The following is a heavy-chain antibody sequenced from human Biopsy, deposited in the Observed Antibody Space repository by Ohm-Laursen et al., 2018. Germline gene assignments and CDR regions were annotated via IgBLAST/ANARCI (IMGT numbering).Heavy chain of an antibody. CDR3: ARDALGGGSYRFFY. J-gene: IGHJ4*02. Sequence: SLVKVSCKVSGGTFTNYAISWVRQAPGQGLEWMGGIIPIFGTANYAQKFQGRVTITADESTSTAYMELSSLRSDDTAVYYCARDALGGGSYRFFYWGQGSLVTVSS. V-gene: IGHV1-69*01. CDR1: GGTFTNYA. CDR2: IIPIFGTA. D-gene: IGHD1-26*01.